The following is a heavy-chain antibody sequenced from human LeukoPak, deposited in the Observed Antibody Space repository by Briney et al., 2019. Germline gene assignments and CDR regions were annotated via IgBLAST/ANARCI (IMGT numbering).Heavy chain of an antibody. D-gene: IGHD4-11*01. CDR3: ARGRYSKGIFDY. V-gene: IGHV4-34*01. J-gene: IGHJ4*02. CDR1: GGSFSGYY. CDR2: INHSGST. Sequence: SETLSLTCAVYGGSFSGYYWSWIRQPPGKGLEWIGEINHSGSTNYNPSLKSRVTTSVDTSKNQFSLKLSSVTAADTAVYYCARGRYSKGIFDYWGQGTLVTVSS.